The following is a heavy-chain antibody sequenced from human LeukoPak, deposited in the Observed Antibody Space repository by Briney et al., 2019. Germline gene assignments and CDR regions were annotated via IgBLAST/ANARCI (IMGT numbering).Heavy chain of an antibody. D-gene: IGHD6-13*01. CDR3: AIPYSTSWSGNFYYMDV. CDR2: IYNSGNT. J-gene: IGHJ6*03. V-gene: IGHV4-59*08. Sequence: SETLSLTCTVCCGSISSYYWSWIRQPPGKGLEWIGYIYNSGNTTYNPSLKSRVTISVDTSKNQFSLKLTSVTAADTAVYYCAIPYSTSWSGNFYYMDVWGKGTSVTVSS. CDR1: CGSISSYY.